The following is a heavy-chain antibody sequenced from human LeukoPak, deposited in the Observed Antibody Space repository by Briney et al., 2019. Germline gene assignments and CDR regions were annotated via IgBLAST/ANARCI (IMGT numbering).Heavy chain of an antibody. J-gene: IGHJ6*02. CDR1: GFTFSSYE. D-gene: IGHD2-21*02. V-gene: IGHV3-48*03. Sequence: GGSLRLSCAASGFTFSSYEMNWVRQAPGKGLEWVSYISSSGSTIYYADSVKGRFTISRDNSKNSLYLQMNSLRTEDTALYYCAKSTMVTRFPYGMDVWGQGTTVTVSS. CDR3: AKSTMVTRFPYGMDV. CDR2: ISSSGSTI.